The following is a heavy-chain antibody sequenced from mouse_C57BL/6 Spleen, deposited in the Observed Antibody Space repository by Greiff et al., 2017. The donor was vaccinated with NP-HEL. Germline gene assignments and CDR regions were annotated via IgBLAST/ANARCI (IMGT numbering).Heavy chain of an antibody. CDR3: ARKDYYGWYFDV. CDR2: IDPANGNT. D-gene: IGHD1-1*01. J-gene: IGHJ1*03. Sequence: VQLQQSVAELVRPGASVKLSCTASGFNIKNTYVHWVKQRPEQGLEWIGRIDPANGNTKYAPKFQGKATITADTSSNTAYLQLSSLTSEDTAIYYCARKDYYGWYFDVWGTGTTVTVSS. CDR1: GFNIKNTY. V-gene: IGHV14-3*01.